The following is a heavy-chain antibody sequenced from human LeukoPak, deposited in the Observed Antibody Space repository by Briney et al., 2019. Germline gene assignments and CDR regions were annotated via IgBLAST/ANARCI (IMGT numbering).Heavy chain of an antibody. V-gene: IGHV4-39*07. Sequence: PSETLSLTCTVSGGSISSSSYYWGWIRQPPGKGLEWIGSLYYSGSTYYNPSPKSRVTISVDTSKNQFSLGLSSVTAADTAVYYCARGSPYNWNYYYYYMDVWGKGTTVTVSS. J-gene: IGHJ6*03. CDR3: ARGSPYNWNYYYYYMDV. D-gene: IGHD1-20*01. CDR2: LYYSGST. CDR1: GGSISSSSYY.